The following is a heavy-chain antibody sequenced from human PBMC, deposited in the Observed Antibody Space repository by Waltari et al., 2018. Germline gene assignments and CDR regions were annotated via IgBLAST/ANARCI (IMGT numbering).Heavy chain of an antibody. D-gene: IGHD2-15*01. J-gene: IGHJ4*02. Sequence: QVQLVQSGAEVKKPGASVKVSCKASGYTFTSYGISWVRQAPGQGLEWMGWISAYNGNTNYAQKLQGRVTMTTDTSTSTAYMELRSLRSDDTAVDYCARQYCSGGSCARGGYFDYWGQGTLVTVSS. V-gene: IGHV1-18*01. CDR3: ARQYCSGGSCARGGYFDY. CDR1: GYTFTSYG. CDR2: ISAYNGNT.